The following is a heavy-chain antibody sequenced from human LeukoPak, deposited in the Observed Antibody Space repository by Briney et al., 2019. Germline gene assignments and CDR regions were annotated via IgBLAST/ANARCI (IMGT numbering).Heavy chain of an antibody. J-gene: IGHJ4*02. CDR2: IYSTGIT. Sequence: SETLSLTCSVSGGSISNYYWSWIRQTPVKGLEWIGYIYSTGITNYNPSLQSRVTMSVDTSKDQFSLRLSSVTAADTALYYCARVGYSSGWTETYFGFWGQGMLVTVSS. D-gene: IGHD6-19*01. CDR3: ARVGYSSGWTETYFGF. V-gene: IGHV4-59*01. CDR1: GGSISNYY.